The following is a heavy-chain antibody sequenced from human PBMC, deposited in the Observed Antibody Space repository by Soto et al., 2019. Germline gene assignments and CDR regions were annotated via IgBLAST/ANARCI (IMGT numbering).Heavy chain of an antibody. J-gene: IGHJ6*03. D-gene: IGHD6-19*01. CDR2: IYYSGST. Sequence: SETLSLTCTVSGGSISSSSYYWGWIRQPPGKGLEWIGSIYYSGSTYYNPSLKSRVTISVDTSKNQFSLQLTSVTPEDTAIYYCAGTTSHQWLYMDVWGRGTTVTVSS. V-gene: IGHV4-39*01. CDR3: AGTTSHQWLYMDV. CDR1: GGSISSSSYY.